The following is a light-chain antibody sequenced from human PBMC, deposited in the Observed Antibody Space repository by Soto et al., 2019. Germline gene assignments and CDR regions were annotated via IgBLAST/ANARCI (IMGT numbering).Light chain of an antibody. V-gene: IGKV3-20*01. CDR3: QQYGSSPLIT. CDR2: DAS. J-gene: IGKJ5*01. Sequence: EIVLTQSPGTLSLSPGERATLSCRASQSVSSSYLAWYQQKPGQAPRLLIYDASNRATGIPARFSGSGSGTDFTLTISRLEPEDFAVYYCQQYGSSPLITFGQGTRLEIK. CDR1: QSVSSSY.